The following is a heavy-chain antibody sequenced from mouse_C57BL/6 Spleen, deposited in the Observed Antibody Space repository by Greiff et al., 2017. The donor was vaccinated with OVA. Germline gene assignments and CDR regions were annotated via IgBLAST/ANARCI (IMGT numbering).Heavy chain of an antibody. V-gene: IGHV1-69*01. CDR2: IDPSDSYT. D-gene: IGHD2-4*01. Sequence: QVQLQQPGAELVMPGASVKLSCKASGYTFTSYWMHWVKQRPGQGLEWIGEIDPSDSYTNYNQKFKGKSTLTVYKSSSTAYMQLSSLTSEDSAVYYCARRDYGTNFDYWGKGTTLTVSS. CDR3: ARRDYGTNFDY. CDR1: GYTFTSYW. J-gene: IGHJ2*01.